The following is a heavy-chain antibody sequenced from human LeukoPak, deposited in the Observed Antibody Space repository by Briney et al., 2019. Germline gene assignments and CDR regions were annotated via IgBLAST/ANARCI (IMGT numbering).Heavy chain of an antibody. J-gene: IGHJ4*02. Sequence: GASVKVSCKASGRTFTTYYVHLVRQAPGQRLEWIGWIVVGSGNTNYAQKFQERVTITRDMSTSTAYMELSSLRSEDTAVYYCARTAGRTFDYWGQGTLVTVSS. D-gene: IGHD6-6*01. V-gene: IGHV1-58*01. CDR3: ARTAGRTFDY. CDR2: IVVGSGNT. CDR1: GRTFTTYY.